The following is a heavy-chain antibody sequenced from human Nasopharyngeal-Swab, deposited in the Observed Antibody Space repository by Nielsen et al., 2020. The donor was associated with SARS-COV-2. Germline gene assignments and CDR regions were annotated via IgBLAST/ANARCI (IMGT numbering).Heavy chain of an antibody. D-gene: IGHD3-16*01. CDR2: VSYDGTNT. J-gene: IGHJ4*02. Sequence: GEPLKISCSASGFNFTSYAIHCVRQPPGKGLEWVAVVSYDGTNTFYADSVKGRFAISRDNSKSTVSLQMNSLRSEDTAVYYCAKDRGGRSLDSWGQGTLVTVSS. V-gene: IGHV3-30-3*02. CDR3: AKDRGGRSLDS. CDR1: GFNFTSYA.